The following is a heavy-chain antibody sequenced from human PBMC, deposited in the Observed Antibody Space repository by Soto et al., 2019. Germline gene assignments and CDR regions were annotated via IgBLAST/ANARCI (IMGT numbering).Heavy chain of an antibody. Sequence: QLQLQESGPGLVKPSETLSLTCTVSGGSISSSSYYWGWIRQPPGKGLEWIGSIYYSGSTYYNPSLKSRVTISVDTSKNQFSLKPSSVTAADTAVYYCARLRVVPAAIDYWGQGTLVTVSS. CDR1: GGSISSSSYY. CDR2: IYYSGST. D-gene: IGHD2-2*01. V-gene: IGHV4-39*01. J-gene: IGHJ4*02. CDR3: ARLRVVPAAIDY.